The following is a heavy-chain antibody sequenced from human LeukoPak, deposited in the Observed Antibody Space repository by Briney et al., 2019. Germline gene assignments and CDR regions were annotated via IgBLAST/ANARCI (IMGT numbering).Heavy chain of an antibody. V-gene: IGHV3-23*01. D-gene: IGHD2-2*01. CDR2: ISDSGDKT. CDR1: GFTFSNYA. J-gene: IGHJ4*02. CDR3: AKDGGGYCNNSSC. Sequence: PGGSLRLSCAASGFTFSNYAMSWVRQVPGKGLECVSAISDSGDKTDYADSVRGRFTIYRDNSKDTLYLQMNSLGAADTAVYYCAKDGGGYCNNSSCWGQGTLVTVSS.